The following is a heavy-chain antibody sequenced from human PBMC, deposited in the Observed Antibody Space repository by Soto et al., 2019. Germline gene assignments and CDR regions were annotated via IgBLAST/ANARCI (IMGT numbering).Heavy chain of an antibody. J-gene: IGHJ3*02. V-gene: IGHV4-31*03. D-gene: IGHD1-26*01. CDR1: GGSIRTGGYY. Sequence: QVQLQESGPGLVKPSQTLSLTCTVSGGSIRTGGYYWSWIRQHPGRGLEWIGYIYHSGMTFSNPSLQSRVAISIDTSKNKFSLKLSSVTAADTAVYYCATVRWELHDAFDIWGLGTMVSVSS. CDR2: IYHSGMT. CDR3: ATVRWELHDAFDI.